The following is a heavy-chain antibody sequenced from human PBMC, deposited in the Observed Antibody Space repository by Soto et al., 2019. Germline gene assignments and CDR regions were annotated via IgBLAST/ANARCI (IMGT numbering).Heavy chain of an antibody. CDR1: GFSLSTTGVG. CDR3: XXXXXFGELH. V-gene: IGHV2-5*02. D-gene: IGHD3-10*01. J-gene: IGHJ4*02. CDR2: IYWDNDK. Sequence: QITLKESGPTLVKPTQTLTLTCSFSGFSLSTTGVGVGWIRQSPGKALEWLAIIYWDNDKRYSPSLKSRVTXTXXXXXXXXXXXXXXXXXXXXXXXXXXXXXXFGELHWGQGALVTVSS.